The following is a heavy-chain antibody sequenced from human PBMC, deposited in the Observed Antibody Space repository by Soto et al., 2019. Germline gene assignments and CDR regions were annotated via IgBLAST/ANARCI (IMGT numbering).Heavy chain of an antibody. CDR3: AMSLDHLTYFDY. CDR2: RNPVFNTT. Sequence: QVQMVQSGAEMKRPGSSVKVSCKASGGTPYSYVMSWVRQAPGQGLEWMGGRNPVFNTTFYAQKFQGRLTIIADKSTTTASMELSNLGSEDTAVYYCAMSLDHLTYFDYWGQGTPVTVSS. D-gene: IGHD3-9*01. J-gene: IGHJ4*02. CDR1: GGTPYSYV. V-gene: IGHV1-69*14.